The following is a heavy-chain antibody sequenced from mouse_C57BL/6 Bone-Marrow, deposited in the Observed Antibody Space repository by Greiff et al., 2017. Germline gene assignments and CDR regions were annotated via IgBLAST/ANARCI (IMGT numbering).Heavy chain of an antibody. CDR1: GYTFTSYG. J-gene: IGHJ1*03. D-gene: IGHD1-1*01. Sequence: QVQLQQSGAELARPGASVKLSCKASGYTFTSYGISWVKQRTGQGLEWIGEIYPRSGNTYYNEKFKGKATLTADKSSSTAYMELRSLTSEDSAVYFCAIITTVVAHWYFDVWGTETTVTVSS. CDR3: AIITTVVAHWYFDV. V-gene: IGHV1-81*01. CDR2: IYPRSGNT.